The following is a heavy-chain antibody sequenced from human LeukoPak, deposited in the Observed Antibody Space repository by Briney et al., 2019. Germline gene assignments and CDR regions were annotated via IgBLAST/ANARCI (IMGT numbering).Heavy chain of an antibody. CDR2: TYHSGST. Sequence: PSETLSLTCAVSGASISSGYWWSWVRQAPGKGLEWIGETYHSGSTNHNPSLKSRVTISVDKSKSQFSLNLNSVTAADTAVYYCARDDTGVIRGIRFHYWGQGTLVTVSS. V-gene: IGHV4-4*02. CDR1: GASISSGYW. CDR3: ARDDTGVIRGIRFHY. J-gene: IGHJ4*02. D-gene: IGHD3-10*01.